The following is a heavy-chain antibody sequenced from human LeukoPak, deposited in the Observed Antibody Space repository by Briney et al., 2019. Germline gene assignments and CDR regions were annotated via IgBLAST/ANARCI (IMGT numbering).Heavy chain of an antibody. D-gene: IGHD1-7*01. CDR2: IYYSGST. CDR3: ARVGPHNWNYAWDAFDI. V-gene: IGHV4-39*07. J-gene: IGHJ3*02. Sequence: SETLSLTCTVSGGSISSSSYYWGWIRQPPGKGLEWIGSIYYSGSTYYNPSLKSRVTISVDTSKNQFSLKLSSVTAADTAVYYCARVGPHNWNYAWDAFDIWGQGTMVTVSS. CDR1: GGSISSSSYY.